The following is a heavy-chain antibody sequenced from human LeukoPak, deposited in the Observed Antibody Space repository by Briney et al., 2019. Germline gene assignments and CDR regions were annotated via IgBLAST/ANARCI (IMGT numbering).Heavy chain of an antibody. CDR3: AKRDTSGHFYFDY. CDR2: IVGGSASNT. CDR1: GFTFSNYG. V-gene: IGHV3-23*01. D-gene: IGHD3-22*01. Sequence: GGSLRLSCAASGFTFSNYGMSWVRQAPGKGPEWVSTIVGGSASNTYYPDSVKGRFTISRDNSKNTLFLQMSGLRAEDTAIYYCAKRDTSGHFYFDYWGHGTLVTVSS. J-gene: IGHJ4*01.